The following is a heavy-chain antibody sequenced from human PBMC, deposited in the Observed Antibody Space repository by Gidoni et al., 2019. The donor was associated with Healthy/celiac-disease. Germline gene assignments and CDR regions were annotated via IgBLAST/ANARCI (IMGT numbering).Heavy chain of an antibody. CDR3: ARDAGVTTTYWDYGMDV. D-gene: IGHD4-17*01. J-gene: IGHJ6*04. CDR1: GGSISRYY. CDR2: IYTSGST. Sequence: QVQLQESGPGLVKPSETLSLTCPVPGGSISRYYWRWIRQPAGKGLEWIGRIYTSGSTNYNPSLKSRVTMSVDTSKNQFSLKLSSVTAADTAVYYCARDAGVTTTYWDYGMDVWGKGTTVTVSS. V-gene: IGHV4-4*07.